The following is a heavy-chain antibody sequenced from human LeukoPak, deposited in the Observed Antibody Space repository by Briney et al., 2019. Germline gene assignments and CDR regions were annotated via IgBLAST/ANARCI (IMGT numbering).Heavy chain of an antibody. CDR2: INPNSGGK. V-gene: IGHV1-2*06. J-gene: IGHJ4*02. CDR3: ARDRRGPAVAGPDY. D-gene: IGHD6-19*01. Sequence: ASVKVSCKASGYTFTGYYMHWVRQAPGQGLEWMARINPNSGGKNYAQKVQGRVTMTRDTTNSTAYMQMSRLRYDDTPVYYCARDRRGPAVAGPDYWSQGTLVTVSS. CDR1: GYTFTGYY.